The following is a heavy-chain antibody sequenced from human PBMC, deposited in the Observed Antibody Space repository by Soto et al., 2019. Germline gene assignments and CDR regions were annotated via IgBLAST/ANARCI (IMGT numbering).Heavy chain of an antibody. Sequence: PGGSLRLSCAASGFTFRSYAMNWVRKAQGKGLEWASAISGSAGSTYYADSVKGRFTISRDTSKNTLYLQMNSLRAEDTAVYYCAKGNSWSPALVLDIWGQGTMVTVSS. V-gene: IGHV3-23*01. CDR1: GFTFRSYA. J-gene: IGHJ3*02. CDR3: AKGNSWSPALVLDI. CDR2: ISGSAGST. D-gene: IGHD1-7*01.